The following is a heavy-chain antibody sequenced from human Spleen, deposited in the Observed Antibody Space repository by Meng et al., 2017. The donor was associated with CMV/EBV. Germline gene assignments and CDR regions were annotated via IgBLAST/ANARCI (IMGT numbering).Heavy chain of an antibody. D-gene: IGHD2-2*01. J-gene: IGHJ4*02. CDR3: ARVGHYCSTTSCYYEGGY. V-gene: IGHV1-18*01. Sequence: ASVKVSCKASGYTFTSYGISWVRQAPGQGLEWMGWINAYNGNTNYVQKLQGRVTMTTDTSTSTAYMELRSLRSDDTAVYYCARVGHYCSTTSCYYEGGYWGQGTLVTVSS. CDR1: GYTFTSYG. CDR2: INAYNGNT.